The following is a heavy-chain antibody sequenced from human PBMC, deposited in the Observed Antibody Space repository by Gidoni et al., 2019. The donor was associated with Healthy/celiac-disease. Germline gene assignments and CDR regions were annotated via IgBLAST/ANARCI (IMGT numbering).Heavy chain of an antibody. J-gene: IGHJ3*02. D-gene: IGHD2-15*01. CDR3: ARDLKDIVVVVAASDAFDI. Sequence: EVQLVESGGGLVQPGGSLRLSCAASGFPFRSYWMSWVRQAPGKGLEWVANIKQDGSEKYYVDSVKGRFTISRDNAKNSLYLQMNSLRAEDTAVYYCARDLKDIVVVVAASDAFDIWGQGTMVTVSS. V-gene: IGHV3-7*04. CDR2: IKQDGSEK. CDR1: GFPFRSYW.